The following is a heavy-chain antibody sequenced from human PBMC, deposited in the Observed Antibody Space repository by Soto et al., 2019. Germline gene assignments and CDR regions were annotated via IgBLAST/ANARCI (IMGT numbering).Heavy chain of an antibody. J-gene: IGHJ4*02. CDR1: GGAFTNDI. D-gene: IGHD5-12*01. Sequence: QVQLVQSGAEVKKPGSSVKVSCKASGGAFTNDIITWVRQAPGQGLEWMGRIIPLLDITNYAQKFQGRVTITANKPTNTAYMELNSLISEDTAVYYCARDPPTGSTFSGYDAIDYWGQGTLVTFSS. CDR2: IIPLLDIT. V-gene: IGHV1-69*08. CDR3: ARDPPTGSTFSGYDAIDY.